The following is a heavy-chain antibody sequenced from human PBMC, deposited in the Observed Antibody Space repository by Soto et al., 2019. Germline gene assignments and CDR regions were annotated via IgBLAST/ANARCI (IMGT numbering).Heavy chain of an antibody. V-gene: IGHV4-34*01. J-gene: IGHJ6*02. Sequence: SETLSLTCAVYGGSSSGYYWSWIRQPPGKGLEWIGEINHTGSTNSNPSLKSRVTISVDTSKNQFSLNLTSVTAADTAVYYCTGRWNHYYGMDVWGQGTTVTVSS. CDR1: GGSSSGYY. CDR2: INHTGST. D-gene: IGHD1-1*01. CDR3: TGRWNHYYGMDV.